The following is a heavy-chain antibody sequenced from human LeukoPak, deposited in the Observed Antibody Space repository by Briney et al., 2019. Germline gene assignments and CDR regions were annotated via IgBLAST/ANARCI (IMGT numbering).Heavy chain of an antibody. CDR1: GFTFSNSW. J-gene: IGHJ4*02. Sequence: GGSLRLSCAPSGFTFSNSWKHWVRHGPGKGPVWVSRIKSDGSYITYADSVKGRFIISRDNAENTLYLQMNSLRVDDTAVYYCATGDSGWYNYWGQGTLVTVSA. V-gene: IGHV3-74*03. CDR2: IKSDGSYI. CDR3: ATGDSGWYNY. D-gene: IGHD6-19*01.